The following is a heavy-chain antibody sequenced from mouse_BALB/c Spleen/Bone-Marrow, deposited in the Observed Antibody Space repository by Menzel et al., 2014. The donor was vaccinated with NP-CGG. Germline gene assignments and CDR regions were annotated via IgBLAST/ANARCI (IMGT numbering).Heavy chain of an antibody. V-gene: IGHV1S34*01. CDR1: GYSFTGYY. CDR2: ISCYNGAT. CDR3: ARGIYYGSSSYFDY. J-gene: IGHJ2*01. D-gene: IGHD1-1*01. Sequence: LVKTGASVKISCKASGYSFTGYYMHWAKQSHGKSLEWIGYISCYNGATSYNQKFKGKATSTVDTSSSTAYMQFNSLTSEDSAVYYCARGIYYGSSSYFDYWGQGTTLTVSS.